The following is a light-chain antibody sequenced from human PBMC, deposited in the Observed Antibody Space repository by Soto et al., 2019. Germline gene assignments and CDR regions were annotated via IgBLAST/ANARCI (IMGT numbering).Light chain of an antibody. CDR3: QQLNSYPIT. V-gene: IGKV1-5*01. CDR2: DAS. CDR1: QSISSW. Sequence: DIQMTQSPSTLSASLGDRVTITFRASQSISSWLAWYQQKPGKAPKLLIYDASSLESGVPSRFSGSGSGTEFTLTISSLQPDDFATYYCQQLNSYPITFGQGTRLEIK. J-gene: IGKJ5*01.